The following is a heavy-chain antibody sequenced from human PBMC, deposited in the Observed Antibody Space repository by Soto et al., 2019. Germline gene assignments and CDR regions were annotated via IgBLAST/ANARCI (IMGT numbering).Heavy chain of an antibody. CDR2: IYYSGST. CDR3: ALYMRDSSSFDY. Sequence: SETLSLTCTVSGGSISSYYWSWIRQPPGKGLEWIGYIYYSGSTNYNPSLKSRVTISVDTSKNQFSLKLSSVTAADTAVYYCALYMRDSSSFDYWGQGTLVTVSS. V-gene: IGHV4-59*01. J-gene: IGHJ4*02. D-gene: IGHD6-6*01. CDR1: GGSISSYY.